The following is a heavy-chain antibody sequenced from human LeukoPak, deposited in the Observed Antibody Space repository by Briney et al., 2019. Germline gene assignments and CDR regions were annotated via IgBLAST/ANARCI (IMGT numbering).Heavy chain of an antibody. D-gene: IGHD2-21*01. Sequence: GESLQISCQGSGYNFGNHWIGWVRQMPGKGLEWMGNIYFVDSNVKYSPPFQGQVTISADKSINTAYLQWISLETSDTAMYYCASARDGTLMWDYWSQGTLVTVSS. J-gene: IGHJ4*02. CDR2: IYFVDSNV. CDR1: GYNFGNHW. V-gene: IGHV5-51*01. CDR3: ASARDGTLMWDY.